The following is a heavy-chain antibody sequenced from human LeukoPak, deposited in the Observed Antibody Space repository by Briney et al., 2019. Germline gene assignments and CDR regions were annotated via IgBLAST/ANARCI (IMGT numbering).Heavy chain of an antibody. CDR1: GYSISSGYY. V-gene: IGHV4-38-2*01. CDR2: IYHSGST. D-gene: IGHD4-17*01. Sequence: SETLSLTCAVSGYSISSGYYWGWIRQPPGKGLEWIGNIYHSGSTYYNPSLKSRVTISVDTSKNQFSLKLRSATAADTAVYYCARVRLSTVMNLPFDPWGQGTLVTVSS. J-gene: IGHJ5*02. CDR3: ARVRLSTVMNLPFDP.